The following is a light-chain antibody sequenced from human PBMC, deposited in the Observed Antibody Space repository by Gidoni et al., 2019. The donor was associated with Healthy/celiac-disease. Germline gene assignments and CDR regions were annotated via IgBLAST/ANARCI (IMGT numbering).Light chain of an antibody. CDR3: QQYNSYWT. V-gene: IGKV1-5*01. CDR2: DAS. CDR1: QSISSW. J-gene: IGKJ1*01. Sequence: DIQMTQSPSTLFASVGDRVTITCRANQSISSWLAWYQQKPGKAPKLLIYDASSLESGVPSRFSGSGAGTEFTLTISSLQPDDFATYSCQQYNSYWTFGQGTKVEIK.